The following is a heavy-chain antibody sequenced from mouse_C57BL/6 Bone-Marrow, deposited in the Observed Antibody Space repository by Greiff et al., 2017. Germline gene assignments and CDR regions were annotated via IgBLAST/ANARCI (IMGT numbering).Heavy chain of an antibody. Sequence: DVQLQESGTVLARPGASVKMSCKTSGYTFTSYWMHWVKQRPGQGLEWIGAIYPGNSDTSYNQKFKGKAKLTAVTSASTAYMELSSLTNEYSAVYYWTRRDHYYGSYFDYWGQGTTLTVSS. J-gene: IGHJ2*01. D-gene: IGHD1-1*01. CDR3: TRRDHYYGSYFDY. CDR2: IYPGNSDT. CDR1: GYTFTSYW. V-gene: IGHV1-5*01.